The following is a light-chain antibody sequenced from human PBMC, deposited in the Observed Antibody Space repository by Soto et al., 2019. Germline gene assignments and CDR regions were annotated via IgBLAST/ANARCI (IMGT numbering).Light chain of an antibody. CDR3: QQRSNWPIT. J-gene: IGKJ5*01. CDR2: DAS. CDR1: QSVSSY. Sequence: EIVLTESPGTLSLSPGERATLSCRASQSVSSYLAWYKQKPGQAPRLLIYDASNRATGIPARFSGSGSGTEFTLTISSLEPEDFEVYYCQQRSNWPITFGQGTRLEIK. V-gene: IGKV3-11*01.